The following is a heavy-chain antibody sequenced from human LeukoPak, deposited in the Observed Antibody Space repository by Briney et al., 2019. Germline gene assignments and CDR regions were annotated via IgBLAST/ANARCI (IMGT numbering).Heavy chain of an antibody. CDR1: EFTFSTYA. V-gene: IGHV3-30*04. CDR2: ISYDGNNK. J-gene: IGHJ4*02. D-gene: IGHD2-21*01. CDR3: ARDLIGKYYIGY. Sequence: GGSLRLSCAASEFTFSTYAMHWVRQAPGKGLEWVAVISYDGNNKYYVDSVKGRFTISRDNSKNTVHLQMNSLRAADTALYYCARDLIGKYYIGYWGQGTLVTVSS.